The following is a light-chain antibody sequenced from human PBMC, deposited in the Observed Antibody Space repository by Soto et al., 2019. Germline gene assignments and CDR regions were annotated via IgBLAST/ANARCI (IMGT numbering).Light chain of an antibody. J-gene: IGLJ1*01. CDR2: DVS. Sequence: QSVLTQPASVSGSPGQSITISCTGTSSDVGGYNYVSWYQQHPGKAPKLMTYDVSNRPSGVSYRFSGSKSGNTASLTISGLQAEDEADYYCSSYTSSSTRVFGTGTKLTVL. CDR1: SSDVGGYNY. V-gene: IGLV2-14*01. CDR3: SSYTSSSTRV.